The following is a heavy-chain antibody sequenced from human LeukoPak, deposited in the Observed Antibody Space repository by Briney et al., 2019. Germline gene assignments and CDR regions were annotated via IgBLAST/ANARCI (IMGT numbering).Heavy chain of an antibody. CDR2: ISGSGGST. D-gene: IGHD2-2*02. J-gene: IGHJ4*02. CDR1: GFTFSSYG. CDR3: AKRYCSSTSCYNYFDY. Sequence: PGGSLRLSCAASGFTFSSYGMSWVRQAPGKGLEWVSAISGSGGSTYYADSVKGRFTISRDNSKNTLYLQMNSLRAEDTAVYYCAKRYCSSTSCYNYFDYWGQGTLVTVSS. V-gene: IGHV3-23*01.